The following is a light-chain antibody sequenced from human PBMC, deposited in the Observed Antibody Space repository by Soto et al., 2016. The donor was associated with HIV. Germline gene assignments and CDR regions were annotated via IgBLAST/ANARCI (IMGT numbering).Light chain of an antibody. CDR2: KVS. Sequence: DVMMTQSPLSLAVTVGQPASISCRSSQSLLHSDGSTYLNWFHQRPGQPPRRLIYKVSNRDSGVPGRISGSGSGTDFTLKISRVEAEDVGVYYCMQALQTPMTFGGGTKVEIK. V-gene: IGKV2-30*02. CDR1: QSLLHSDGSTY. J-gene: IGKJ4*01. CDR3: MQALQTPMT.